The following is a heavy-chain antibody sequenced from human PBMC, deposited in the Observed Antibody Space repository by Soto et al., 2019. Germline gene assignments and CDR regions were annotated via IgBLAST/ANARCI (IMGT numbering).Heavy chain of an antibody. V-gene: IGHV1-69*13. D-gene: IGHD3-10*01. CDR2: INPIFGTA. CDR3: ARDYGSGSYYNTQW. Sequence: EASVKVSCKASGGTFSSYAISWVRQAPGQGLEWMGGINPIFGTANYAQKFQGRVTITADESTSTAYMELSSLRSEDTAVYYCARDYGSGSYYNTQWWGQGTLVTVSS. J-gene: IGHJ4*02. CDR1: GGTFSSYA.